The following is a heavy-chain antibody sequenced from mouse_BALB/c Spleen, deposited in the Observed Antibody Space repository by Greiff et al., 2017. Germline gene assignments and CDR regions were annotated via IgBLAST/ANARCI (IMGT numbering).Heavy chain of an antibody. CDR2: INPYNGDT. J-gene: IGHJ2*01. CDR1: GYSFTGYF. V-gene: IGHV1-20*02. CDR3: ARGEAVVADFDY. Sequence: VQLKESGPELVKPGASVKISCKASGYSFTGYFMNWVMQSHGKSLEWIGRINPYNGDTFYNQKFKGKATLTVDKSSSTAHMELRSLASEDSAVYYCARGEAVVADFDYWGQGTTLTVSS. D-gene: IGHD1-1*01.